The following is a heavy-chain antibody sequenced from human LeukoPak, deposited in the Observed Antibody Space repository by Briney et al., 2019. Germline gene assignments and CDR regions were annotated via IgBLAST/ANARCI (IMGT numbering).Heavy chain of an antibody. CDR2: MNPNSGNT. CDR3: ARDSSGWYHWFDP. V-gene: IGHV1-8*01. D-gene: IGHD6-19*01. J-gene: IGHJ5*02. CDR1: GYTFISYD. Sequence: ASVKVSCKASGYTFISYDINWVRQATGQGLEWMGWMNPNSGNTDYAQKFQGRLTITRNTSISTAYMELSSLRSEDTAVNYCARDSSGWYHWFDPWGQGTLVTVSS.